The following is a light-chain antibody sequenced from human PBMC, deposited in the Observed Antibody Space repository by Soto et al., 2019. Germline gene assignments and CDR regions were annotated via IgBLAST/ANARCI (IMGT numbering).Light chain of an antibody. CDR3: ATWDNTLSVEV. CDR2: GNN. Sequence: QSVLTQPPSVSAAPGQKFTISCFGSKSNIGRNYVSWYQQLPGTAPKLLIYGNNNRHSGITDRISGSKSGTSATLGITGLQPGDEADYYCATWDNTLSVEVFGGGTKLTVL. J-gene: IGLJ3*02. CDR1: KSNIGRNY. V-gene: IGLV1-51*01.